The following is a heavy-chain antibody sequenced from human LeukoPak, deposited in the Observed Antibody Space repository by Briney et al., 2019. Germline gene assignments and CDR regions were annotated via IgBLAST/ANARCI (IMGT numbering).Heavy chain of an antibody. J-gene: IGHJ4*02. CDR3: ARESPAFDY. CDR1: GFTFSSFA. V-gene: IGHV3-23*01. Sequence: GGSLRLSCVDSGFTFSSFAMSWVRQAPGKGLEWVSTISSSGSTTYYVDSVKGRFTISRDNSRNTLYLQMNSLRGEDTAVYYRARESPAFDYWGQGTLVTVS. CDR2: ISSSGSTT.